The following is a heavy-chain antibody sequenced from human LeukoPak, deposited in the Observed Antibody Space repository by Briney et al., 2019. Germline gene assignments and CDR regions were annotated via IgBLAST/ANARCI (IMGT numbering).Heavy chain of an antibody. CDR3: ARRQYYYDSSGYLDWFDP. V-gene: IGHV4-39*01. J-gene: IGHJ5*02. D-gene: IGHD3-22*01. CDR1: GGSISSSSYY. CDR2: IYYSGST. Sequence: SETLSLTCTVSGGSISSSSYYWGWIRQPPGQGLEWIGSIYYSGSTYYNPSLKSRVTISVDTSKNQFSLKLSSETAADTAVYYCARRQYYYDSSGYLDWFDPWGKGTLVTVSS.